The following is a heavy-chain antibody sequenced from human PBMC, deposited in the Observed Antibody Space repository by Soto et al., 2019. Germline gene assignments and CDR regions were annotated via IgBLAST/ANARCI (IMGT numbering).Heavy chain of an antibody. CDR3: ARRYGSAIDY. J-gene: IGHJ4*02. Sequence: SETLSLTCTVSGVSIISYYWSWIRQPPGKGLERIGYIYYSGSTNYNTSLKSRVTISVDTSKNQFSLKLSSVTAADTAVYYCARRYGSAIDYWGQGTLVTVSS. CDR2: IYYSGST. D-gene: IGHD1-26*01. CDR1: GVSIISYY. V-gene: IGHV4-59*08.